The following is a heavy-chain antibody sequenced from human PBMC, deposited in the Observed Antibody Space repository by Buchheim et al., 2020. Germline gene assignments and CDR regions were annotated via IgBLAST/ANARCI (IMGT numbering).Heavy chain of an antibody. CDR2: INPNSGGT. V-gene: IGHV1-2*04. D-gene: IGHD3-22*01. CDR1: GYTFTGYY. Sequence: QVQLVQSGAEVKKPGASVKVSCKASGYTFTGYYMHWVRQAPGQGLEWMGWINPNSGGTNYAQKFQGWVTMTRDTSISTAYMELSRLRSDDTAVYYCAREGGSIAAAGTLSEYYYDSSGSPLDYWGQGTL. CDR3: AREGGSIAAAGTLSEYYYDSSGSPLDY. J-gene: IGHJ4*02.